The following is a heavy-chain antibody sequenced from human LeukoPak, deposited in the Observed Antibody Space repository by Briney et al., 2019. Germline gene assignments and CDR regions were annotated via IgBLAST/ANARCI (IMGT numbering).Heavy chain of an antibody. CDR2: ISGSGGST. V-gene: IGHV3-23*01. J-gene: IGHJ4*02. CDR3: AKDGYYYGSGSYSPFDY. D-gene: IGHD3-10*01. Sequence: PGGSLRLSCAASGLTFSSYAMSWVRQAPGKGLEWVSAISGSGGSTYYADSVKGRFTISRDNSKNTLYLQMNSLRAEDTAVYYCAKDGYYYGSGSYSPFDYWGQGTLVTVSS. CDR1: GLTFSSYA.